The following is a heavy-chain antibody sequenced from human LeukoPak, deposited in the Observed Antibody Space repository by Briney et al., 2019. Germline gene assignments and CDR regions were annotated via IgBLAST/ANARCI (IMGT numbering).Heavy chain of an antibody. D-gene: IGHD6-13*01. V-gene: IGHV1-18*01. Sequence: ASVKVSCKASGYTFTSYGINWVRQAPGQGLEWMGWISAYNGNTNNAQKLQGRVTMTTDTSTSTAYMELRSLRSDDTAVYYCTRDLPYSSSWESIDYWGQGTLVTVSS. J-gene: IGHJ4*02. CDR3: TRDLPYSSSWESIDY. CDR1: GYTFTSYG. CDR2: ISAYNGNT.